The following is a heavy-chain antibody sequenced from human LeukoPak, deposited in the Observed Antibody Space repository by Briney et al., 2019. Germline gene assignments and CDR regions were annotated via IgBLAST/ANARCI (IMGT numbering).Heavy chain of an antibody. CDR2: IYYSGST. D-gene: IGHD3-22*01. J-gene: IGHJ3*02. Sequence: SETLSLTCTVSGGSISSYYWSWIRQPAGKGLEWIGYIYYSGSTNYNPSLKSRVTISVDTSKNQFSLKLSSVTAADTAVYYCARGYYYDSSGYYSPGTYAFDIWGQGTMVTVSS. CDR1: GGSISSYY. V-gene: IGHV4-59*01. CDR3: ARGYYYDSSGYYSPGTYAFDI.